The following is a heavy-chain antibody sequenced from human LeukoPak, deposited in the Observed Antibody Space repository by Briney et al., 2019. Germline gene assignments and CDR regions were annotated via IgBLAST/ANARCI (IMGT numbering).Heavy chain of an antibody. CDR2: ISGSGGST. CDR3: AKSGLRGVILEGEKDY. D-gene: IGHD3-10*01. J-gene: IGHJ4*02. CDR1: GFTFSSYA. V-gene: IGHV3-23*01. Sequence: PRGSLRLSCAASGFTFSSYAMSWVRQAPGKGLEWVSAISGSGGSTYYADSVKGRFTISRDNSKNTLYLQMNSLRAEDTAVYYCAKSGLRGVILEGEKDYWGQGTLVTVSS.